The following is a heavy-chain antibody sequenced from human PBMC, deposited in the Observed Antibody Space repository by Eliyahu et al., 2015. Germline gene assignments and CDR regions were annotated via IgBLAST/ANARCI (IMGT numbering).Heavy chain of an antibody. J-gene: IGHJ4*02. V-gene: IGHV3-30*18. Sequence: QVQLVESGGGVVQPGRSLRLSCAAXGFXFSSYGLHWVRQAPGKGLEWVXVISYDGSNKYYADSVKGRFTISRDNSKNTLYLQMNSLRAEDTAVYYCAKDGPVGDYFDYWGQGTLVTVSS. D-gene: IGHD2-15*01. CDR1: GFXFSSYG. CDR2: ISYDGSNK. CDR3: AKDGPVGDYFDY.